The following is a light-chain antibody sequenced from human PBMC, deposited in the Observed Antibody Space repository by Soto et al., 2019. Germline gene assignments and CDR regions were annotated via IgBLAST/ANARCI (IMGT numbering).Light chain of an antibody. J-gene: IGKJ1*01. V-gene: IGKV1-39*01. CDR1: QSISTY. CDR2: AAS. Sequence: DIQMTQSPASLSASVGDRATITCRAGQSISTYLNWYQQKPGKAPKLLIYAASSLQSGVPSRFSGSGFGTDFTLTISSLQPEDFATYYCQQTYSTPWTFGQGTTVENK. CDR3: QQTYSTPWT.